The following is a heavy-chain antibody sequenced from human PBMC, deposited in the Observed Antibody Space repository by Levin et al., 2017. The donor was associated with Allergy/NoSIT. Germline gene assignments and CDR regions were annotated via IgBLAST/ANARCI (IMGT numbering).Heavy chain of an antibody. CDR1: GGSIRSYY. V-gene: IGHV4-59*01. J-gene: IGHJ4*02. CDR3: ARRNRSFDY. CDR2: IYYSGST. D-gene: IGHD2/OR15-2a*01. Sequence: SQTLSLPCPVSGGSIRSYYWSWLRQPPGKGLEWIGYIYYSGSTNYNPSLKSRVTISVDTSKDQFSLKLSSVTAADTAVYYCARRNRSFDYWGQGTLVTVSS.